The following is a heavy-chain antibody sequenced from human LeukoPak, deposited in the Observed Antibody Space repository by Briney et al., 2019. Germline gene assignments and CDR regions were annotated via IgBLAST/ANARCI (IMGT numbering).Heavy chain of an antibody. CDR2: IHNSGTS. CDR1: DDSISDYY. Sequence: PSETLSLTCTVSDDSISDYYRGWIRQPPGKGLEWIAYIHNSGTSTYNLSLKSRVTISADTSKNRFSLKLNSMTTADTAVYYCTRGAGWLIDYWGQGILVTVSS. J-gene: IGHJ4*02. D-gene: IGHD3-16*01. CDR3: TRGAGWLIDY. V-gene: IGHV4-59*01.